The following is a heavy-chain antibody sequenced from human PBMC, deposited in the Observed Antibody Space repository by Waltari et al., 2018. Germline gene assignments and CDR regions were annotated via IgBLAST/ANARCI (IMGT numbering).Heavy chain of an antibody. CDR3: ARALHLGELSYPFYYYYGMDV. V-gene: IGHV1-69*05. Sequence: QVQLVQSGAEVKKPGSSVKVSCKASGGTFSSYAISWVRQAPGQGLAWMGGIIPIFGTANYAQKFQGRVTITTDESTSTAYMELSSLRSEDTAVYYCARALHLGELSYPFYYYYGMDVWGQGTTVTVSS. CDR2: IIPIFGTA. J-gene: IGHJ6*02. D-gene: IGHD3-16*02. CDR1: GGTFSSYA.